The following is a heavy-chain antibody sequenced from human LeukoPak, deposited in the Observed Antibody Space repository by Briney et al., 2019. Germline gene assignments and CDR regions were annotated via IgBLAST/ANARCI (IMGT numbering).Heavy chain of an antibody. CDR1: GGSISSYY. Sequence: PSETLSLTCTVSGGSISSYYWSWIRQPPGKGLEWIGYIYYSGSTNYNPSLKSRVTISVDTSKTQFSLTLSSVTAAYTAVYYCARQGECSSTSCYRRSWFDPWGQGTLVTVSS. CDR3: ARQGECSSTSCYRRSWFDP. D-gene: IGHD2-2*01. J-gene: IGHJ5*02. V-gene: IGHV4-59*08. CDR2: IYYSGST.